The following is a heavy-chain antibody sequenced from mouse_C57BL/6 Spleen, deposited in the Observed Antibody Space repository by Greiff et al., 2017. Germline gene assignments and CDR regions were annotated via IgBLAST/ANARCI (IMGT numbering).Heavy chain of an antibody. V-gene: IGHV1-54*01. D-gene: IGHD1-1*02. J-gene: IGHJ1*03. CDR2: LNPGSGGT. CDR1: GYAFTNYL. Sequence: QVQLQHSGAELVRPGTSVKVSCKASGYAFTNYLIEWVKQRPGQGLAWIVVLNPGSGGTNYNETFKGKATLTADKSSSTTYMHLSSLTSEDSAVYCCARGGIATVVEYFDVWGTGTTVTVSS. CDR3: ARGGIATVVEYFDV.